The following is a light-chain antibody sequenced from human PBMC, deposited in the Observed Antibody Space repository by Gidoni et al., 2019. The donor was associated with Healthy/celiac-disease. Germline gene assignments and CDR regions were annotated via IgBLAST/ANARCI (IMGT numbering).Light chain of an antibody. J-gene: IGKJ3*01. CDR3: QQSYSTPRLFT. V-gene: IGKV1-39*01. Sequence: DIQMTQSPSSLSASVGDRVTITCRASQSISSYLNLYQQKPGKAPKLLIYAASSLQSGVPSRFSGSGSGTDFTLTISSLQPEDFATYYCQQSYSTPRLFTFGPGTKVDIK. CDR1: QSISSY. CDR2: AAS.